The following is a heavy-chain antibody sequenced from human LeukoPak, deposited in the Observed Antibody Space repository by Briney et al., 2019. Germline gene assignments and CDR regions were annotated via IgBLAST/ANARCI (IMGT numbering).Heavy chain of an antibody. CDR2: IYYSGST. D-gene: IGHD2-15*01. J-gene: IGHJ5*02. CDR1: GGSISSYY. Sequence: SETLSLTCTVSGGSISSYYWSWIRQPPGKGLEWIGYIYYSGSTNYNPSLKSRVTISVDTSKNQFSLKLSSVTVADTAAYYCARRLGCSGGSCYNWFDPWGQGTLVTVSS. V-gene: IGHV4-59*01. CDR3: ARRLGCSGGSCYNWFDP.